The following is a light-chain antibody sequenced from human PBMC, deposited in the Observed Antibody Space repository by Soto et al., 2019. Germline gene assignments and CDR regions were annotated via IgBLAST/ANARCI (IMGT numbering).Light chain of an antibody. CDR1: SSDVGGYNY. CDR3: KSYAGNNNLV. V-gene: IGLV2-8*01. Sequence: QSVLTQPPSASGSPGQSVTISCTGTSSDVGGYNYVSWYQQHPGKAPKLMIYEVTERPSGVPDRFSGSKSGNTASLTVSGLQAEDEADYYCKSYAGNNNLVFGGGTKLTVL. J-gene: IGLJ2*01. CDR2: EVT.